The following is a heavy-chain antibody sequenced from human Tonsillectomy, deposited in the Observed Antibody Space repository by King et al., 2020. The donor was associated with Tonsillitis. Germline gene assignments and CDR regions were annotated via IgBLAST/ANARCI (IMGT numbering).Heavy chain of an antibody. V-gene: IGHV1-2*02. Sequence: QLVQSGAEVKKPGASVKVSCKAFGYGFTDYYMHWVRQAPGQGLEWMGWVNTNSGGRNYAQKFQGRVTMTRDASISTASMELRSLRSDDTAVYYCARGGKSAYSMDVWGQGTTVTVSS. CDR1: GYGFTDYY. CDR3: ARGGKSAYSMDV. J-gene: IGHJ6*02. D-gene: IGHD3-16*01. CDR2: VNTNSGGR.